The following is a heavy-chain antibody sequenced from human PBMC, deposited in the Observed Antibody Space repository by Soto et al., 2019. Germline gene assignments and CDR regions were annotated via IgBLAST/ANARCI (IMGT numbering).Heavy chain of an antibody. V-gene: IGHV3-66*01. CDR2: IYSGGST. CDR1: GFTVSSNY. J-gene: IGHJ6*03. CDR3: ARSEYSSSKGYYYYYYMDV. Sequence: GGSLRLSCAASGFTVSSNYMSWVRQAPGKGLEWVSVIYSGGSTYYADSVKGRFTISRDNSKNTLYLQMNSLRAEDTAVYYCARSEYSSSKGYYYYYYMDVWGKGTTVTVSS. D-gene: IGHD6-6*01.